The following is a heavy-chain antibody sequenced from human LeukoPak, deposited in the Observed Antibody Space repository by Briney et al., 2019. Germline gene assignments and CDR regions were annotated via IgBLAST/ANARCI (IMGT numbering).Heavy chain of an antibody. CDR3: VRLVGVPPAVDN. V-gene: IGHV4-39*01. CDR2: IYNGEAT. Sequence: SETLSLTCTVSGGSISSSSYYWGWIRQPPGKGLEYLGYIYNGEATYYNPSLKSRVTISVDTSKNQFSLRLTSVTAADTAVYYCVRLVGVPPAVDNWGQGTLVTVSS. J-gene: IGHJ4*02. CDR1: GGSISSSSYY. D-gene: IGHD2-2*01.